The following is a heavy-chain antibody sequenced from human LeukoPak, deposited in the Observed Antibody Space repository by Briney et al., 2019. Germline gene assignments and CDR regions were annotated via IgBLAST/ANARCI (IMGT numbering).Heavy chain of an antibody. V-gene: IGHV3-21*01. CDR3: ARLMFIAVGNWYFGL. Sequence: GGSLRLSCAASGFTFSTFGMIWVRQAPGKGLEWVSSISSGSYIYYADAVKARFTISRDNARNSLYLQMNSLRADDTAVYYCARLMFIAVGNWYFGLWGRGTLVTVSS. D-gene: IGHD6-19*01. CDR1: GFTFSTFG. CDR2: ISSGSYI. J-gene: IGHJ2*01.